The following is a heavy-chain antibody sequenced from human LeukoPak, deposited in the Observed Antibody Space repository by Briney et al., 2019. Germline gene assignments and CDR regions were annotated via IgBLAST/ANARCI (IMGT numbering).Heavy chain of an antibody. CDR3: ARAGDDYGDYVFDY. J-gene: IGHJ4*02. V-gene: IGHV4-30-2*01. CDR1: GGSISSGGYP. Sequence: SETLSLTCAVSGGSISSGGYPWSWIRQPPGKGLEWIGYIYHSGSTYYNPSLKSRVTISVDRSKNQFSLKLSSVTAADTAVYYCARAGDDYGDYVFDYWGQGTLVTVSS. D-gene: IGHD4-17*01. CDR2: IYHSGST.